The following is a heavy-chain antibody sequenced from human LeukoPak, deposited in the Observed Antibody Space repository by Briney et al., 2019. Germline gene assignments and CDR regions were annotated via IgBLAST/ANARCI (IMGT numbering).Heavy chain of an antibody. CDR1: GFTFSSYA. Sequence: GGSLRLSCAASGFTFSSYAMSWVRQAPGKGLEWVSGISGSGYSTYYADSAKGRFTISRTNFKNTLYLQMNSLRAEDTAVYYCAKDRGSASSTEAYYYYYMDVWGKGTTVTVSS. D-gene: IGHD2-2*01. J-gene: IGHJ6*03. CDR2: ISGSGYST. CDR3: AKDRGSASSTEAYYYYYMDV. V-gene: IGHV3-23*01.